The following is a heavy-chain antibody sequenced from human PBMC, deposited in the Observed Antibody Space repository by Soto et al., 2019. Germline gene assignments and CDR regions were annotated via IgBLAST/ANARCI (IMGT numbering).Heavy chain of an antibody. CDR1: GGTFSSYA. J-gene: IGHJ6*02. CDR2: IIPIFGTA. V-gene: IGHV1-69*12. D-gene: IGHD6-13*01. CDR3: ARATYSSSWTDYYYGMDV. Sequence: QVQLVQSGAEVKKPGSSVNVSCKASGGTFSSYAISWVRQSPGQGLEWMGGIIPIFGTANYAQKFQGRVTITAEESTSTDYMELSSLRSEDTAVYYCARATYSSSWTDYYYGMDVWGQGTTVTVSS.